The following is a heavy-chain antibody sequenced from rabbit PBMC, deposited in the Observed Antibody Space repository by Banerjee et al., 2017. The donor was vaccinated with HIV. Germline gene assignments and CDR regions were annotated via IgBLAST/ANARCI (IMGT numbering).Heavy chain of an antibody. CDR3: ARGTSSSAYYSGSLNL. Sequence: GASLALTCKASGFSLSNNYVMCWVRQAPGKGLEWIACINTSTGNTVYASWAKGRFTISKTSSTTVTLQMTSLTVADTATYFCARGTSSSAYYSGSLNLWGPGTLVTVS. V-gene: IGHV1S40*01. CDR2: INTSTGNT. J-gene: IGHJ4*01. CDR1: GFSLSNNYV. D-gene: IGHD1-1*01.